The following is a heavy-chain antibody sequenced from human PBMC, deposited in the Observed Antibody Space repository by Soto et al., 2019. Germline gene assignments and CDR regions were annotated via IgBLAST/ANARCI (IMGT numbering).Heavy chain of an antibody. CDR1: GYSFTNYW. J-gene: IGHJ6*02. D-gene: IGHD1-1*01. CDR3: ARHPNDEYDAMDV. Sequence: PGESLKISCKGSGYSFTNYWIGWVRQMPGKGLEWMGIIYPGDSDSRYSPSFQGQVTISADKSISTAYLQWSSLKASDTAMYYCARHPNDEYDAMDVWGQGTTVTVS. V-gene: IGHV5-51*01. CDR2: IYPGDSDS.